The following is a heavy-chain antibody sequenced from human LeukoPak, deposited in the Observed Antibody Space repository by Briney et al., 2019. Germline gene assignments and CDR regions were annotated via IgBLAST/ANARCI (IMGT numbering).Heavy chain of an antibody. D-gene: IGHD3-10*01. CDR1: GFTFSSNS. CDR2: ITGSGTII. V-gene: IGHV3-48*01. J-gene: IGHJ4*02. Sequence: PGGFLRLSCAASGFTFSSNSMNWVRQAPGKGLEWVSFITGSGTIIYYADSVKGRFTISRDNAKNSVYLQMNSLRAEDTAVYYCARGITELDYWGQGTLVTVSS. CDR3: ARGITELDY.